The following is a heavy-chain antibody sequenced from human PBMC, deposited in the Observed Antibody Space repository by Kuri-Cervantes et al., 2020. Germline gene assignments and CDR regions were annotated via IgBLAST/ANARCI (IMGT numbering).Heavy chain of an antibody. J-gene: IGHJ6*02. V-gene: IGHV3-30-3*01. CDR1: GFTFSSYA. Sequence: GGSLRLSCAASGFTFSSYAMHWVRQAPGKGLEWVAVISYDGSNKYYADSVKGRFTISRDNSKNTLYLQMNSLRAEDTAVYYCARVRGVIRNYYGMAVWGQGNTVTVSS. CDR3: ARVRGVIRNYYGMAV. CDR2: ISYDGSNK. D-gene: IGHD3-10*01.